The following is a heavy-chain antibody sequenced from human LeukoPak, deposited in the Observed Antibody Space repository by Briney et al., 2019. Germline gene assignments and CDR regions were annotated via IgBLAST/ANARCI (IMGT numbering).Heavy chain of an antibody. V-gene: IGHV3-74*01. D-gene: IGHD3-10*01. J-gene: IGHJ4*02. Sequence: GGSLRLSCAASGFTFSSYWMHWVRQVPGKGLVWVSRISGDESSTIYADSVKGRFTISRDNAKNTLYLQMNSLRAEDTAVYYCARGRISMVRGVIINYWGQGTLVTVSS. CDR1: GFTFSSYW. CDR2: ISGDESST. CDR3: ARGRISMVRGVIINY.